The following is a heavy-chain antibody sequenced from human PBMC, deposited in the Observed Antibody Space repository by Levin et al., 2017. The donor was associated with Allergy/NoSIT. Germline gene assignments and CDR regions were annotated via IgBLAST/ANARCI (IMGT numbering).Heavy chain of an antibody. CDR3: ARQYASEKNWFDP. J-gene: IGHJ5*02. V-gene: IGHV3-33*01. D-gene: IGHD2-2*01. CDR1: GFTFSSYG. Sequence: GGSLRLSCAASGFTFSSYGMHWVRQAPGKGLEWVAVIWYDGSNKYYADSVKGRFTISRDNSKNTLYLQMNSLRAEDTAVYYCARQYASEKNWFDPWGQGTLVTVSS. CDR2: IWYDGSNK.